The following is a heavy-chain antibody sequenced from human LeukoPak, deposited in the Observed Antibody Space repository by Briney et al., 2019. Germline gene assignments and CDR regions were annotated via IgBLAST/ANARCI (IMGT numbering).Heavy chain of an antibody. CDR2: INPNSGGT. J-gene: IGHJ5*02. V-gene: IGHV1-2*02. Sequence: ASVKVSCKASGYTFTGYYMHWVRQAPGQGLEWMGWINPNSGGTNYAQKFQGRVTMTRDTSITTAYMELSRLSSDDTAVYYCARAGDYDFGSGYSMGLHWFDPWGQGPLVTVSS. CDR1: GYTFTGYY. D-gene: IGHD3-3*01. CDR3: ARAGDYDFGSGYSMGLHWFDP.